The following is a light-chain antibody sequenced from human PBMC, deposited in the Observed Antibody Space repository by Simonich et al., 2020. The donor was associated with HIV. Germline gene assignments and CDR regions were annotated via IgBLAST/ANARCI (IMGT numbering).Light chain of an antibody. J-gene: IGKJ2*01. CDR2: YVT. Sequence: EIVLIQSPDFQSVTPKEKVTITCRANQSISGSLHWYQQKQDQSPKLLIKYVTQSVSGVPSRFSGSESGTDFTLTINSLEAEDAATYYCHQSSSLPYTFGQGTKLEI. CDR3: HQSSSLPYT. V-gene: IGKV6-21*01. CDR1: QSISGS.